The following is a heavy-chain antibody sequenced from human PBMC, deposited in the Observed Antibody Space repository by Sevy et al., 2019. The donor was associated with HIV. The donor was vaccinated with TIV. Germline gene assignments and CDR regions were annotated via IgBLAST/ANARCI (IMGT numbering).Heavy chain of an antibody. V-gene: IGHV3-30-3*01. CDR1: GFTFSSYA. D-gene: IGHD4-17*01. J-gene: IGHJ4*02. Sequence: GGSLRLSCAASGFTFSSYAMHWVRQAPGKGLEWVAVISYDGSNKYYADSVKGRFTISRDNSKNTLYLQMNSLRAEDTAVYYCARPLLYGDYPIRYWGQGTLVTVSS. CDR2: ISYDGSNK. CDR3: ARPLLYGDYPIRY.